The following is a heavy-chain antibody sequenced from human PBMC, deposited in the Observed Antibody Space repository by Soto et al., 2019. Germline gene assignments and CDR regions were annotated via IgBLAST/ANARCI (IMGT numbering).Heavy chain of an antibody. J-gene: IGHJ3*02. CDR3: ARGVRAVAETVYDAFDI. D-gene: IGHD6-19*01. V-gene: IGHV1-3*01. CDR2: INPDNGKT. CDR1: GYTFTNYG. Sequence: ASVKVSCKASGYTFTNYGIHWLRQAPGQRLEWIGWINPDNGKTKDSQDFQGRVTITRDTSATTAYMELSYLGSEDTAVYYCARGVRAVAETVYDAFDIWGQGTLV.